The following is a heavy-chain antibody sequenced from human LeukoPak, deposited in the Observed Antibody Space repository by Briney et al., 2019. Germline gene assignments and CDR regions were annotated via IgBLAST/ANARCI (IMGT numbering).Heavy chain of an antibody. CDR1: GFSLSSYW. Sequence: PGGSLRLSCVASGFSLSSYWVHWVRHAPGKALVWVSRINIEGSTTTYADSVKGRFTISRDNAKKTVSLQMNSLRAEDTAVYYCVSDHTGHDDYWGQGTLVTVSS. D-gene: IGHD1-1*01. V-gene: IGHV3-74*03. J-gene: IGHJ4*02. CDR2: INIEGSTT. CDR3: VSDHTGHDDY.